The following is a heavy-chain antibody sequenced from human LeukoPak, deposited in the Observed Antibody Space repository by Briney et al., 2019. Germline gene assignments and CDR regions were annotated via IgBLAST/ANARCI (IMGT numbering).Heavy chain of an antibody. V-gene: IGHV3-30*18. CDR3: AKDGGQLGAGDY. CDR2: ISYDGSNK. J-gene: IGHJ4*02. CDR1: GFTFSSYG. Sequence: PGGSLRLSCAASGFTFSSYGMHWVRQAPGKGLEWVAVISYDGSNKYYADSVKGRSTISRDNSKNTLYLQMNSLRAEDTAVYYCAKDGGQLGAGDYWGQGTLVTVSS. D-gene: IGHD6-6*01.